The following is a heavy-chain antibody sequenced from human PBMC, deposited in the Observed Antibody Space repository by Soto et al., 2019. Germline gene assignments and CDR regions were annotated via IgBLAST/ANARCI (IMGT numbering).Heavy chain of an antibody. CDR1: GYTFTSYY. Sequence: QVQLVQSGAEVQKPGASVKVSCKASGYTFTSYYMHWVRQAPGQGLEWMGIINPTSGGTHYAQKFQGRVTMTRDTSTSTVYMELSSLRSEETDVYSCESGMTAVTSYAFDIWGQGTMVTVSS. CDR2: INPTSGGT. CDR3: ESGMTAVTSYAFDI. V-gene: IGHV1-46*01. J-gene: IGHJ3*02. D-gene: IGHD4-4*01.